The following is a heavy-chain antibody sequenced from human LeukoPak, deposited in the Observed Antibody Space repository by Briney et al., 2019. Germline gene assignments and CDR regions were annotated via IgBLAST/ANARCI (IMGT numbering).Heavy chain of an antibody. CDR1: GGSISSYY. J-gene: IGHJ6*03. Sequence: SETLSLTCTVSGGSISSYYWSWIRQPAGKGLEWVGRIYTSGSTNYNPSLKSRVTMSVDTSKNQFSLKLSSVTAADTAVYYCARLLGNYYYYYMDVWGKGTTVTVSS. CDR3: ARLLGNYYYYYMDV. D-gene: IGHD7-27*01. CDR2: IYTSGST. V-gene: IGHV4-4*07.